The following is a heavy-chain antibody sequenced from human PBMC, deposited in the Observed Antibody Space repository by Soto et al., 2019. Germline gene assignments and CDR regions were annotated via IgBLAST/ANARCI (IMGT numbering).Heavy chain of an antibody. V-gene: IGHV1-46*01. CDR3: ARDGSGTNCSSTSGYWFDP. CDR2: INPSGGST. CDR1: GYTFTSYY. J-gene: IGHJ5*02. D-gene: IGHD2-2*01. Sequence: QVQLVQSGAEVKKPGASVKVSCKASGYTFTSYYMHWVRQAPGQGLEWMGIINPSGGSTSYAQKFQGRVTRTRDMSTSTVYMELSSLRSEDTAVYYCARDGSGTNCSSTSGYWFDPWGQGTLVTVSS.